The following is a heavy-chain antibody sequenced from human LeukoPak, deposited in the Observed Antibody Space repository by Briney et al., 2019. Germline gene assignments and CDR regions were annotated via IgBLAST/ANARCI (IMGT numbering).Heavy chain of an antibody. Sequence: GGSLRLSCAASGFTLSSYAMHWVRQAPGKGLEWVAVISYDGSNKYYADSVKGRFTISRDNSKNTLYLQMNSLRAEDTAVYYCARGPDYGDYADYWGQGTLVTVSS. J-gene: IGHJ4*02. CDR1: GFTLSSYA. CDR3: ARGPDYGDYADY. D-gene: IGHD4-17*01. CDR2: ISYDGSNK. V-gene: IGHV3-30*01.